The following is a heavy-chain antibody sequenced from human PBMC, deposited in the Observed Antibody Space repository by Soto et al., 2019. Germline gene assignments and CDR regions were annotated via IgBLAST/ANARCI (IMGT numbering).Heavy chain of an antibody. V-gene: IGHV3-72*01. CDR1: GFILSDYY. CDR3: ARGGRDQHLAPLIHYYGLDV. D-gene: IGHD1-26*01. CDR2: SRNKAKSYTT. J-gene: IGHJ6*02. Sequence: EVQLVESGGGLVQPGGSLRLSCAASGFILSDYYVDWVRQAPGKGLEWVGRSRNKAKSYTTEYAASVKGRFSISRDNSQNSLSLQMNSLMTEDTAVYFCARGGRDQHLAPLIHYYGLDVWGQGTSVIVSS.